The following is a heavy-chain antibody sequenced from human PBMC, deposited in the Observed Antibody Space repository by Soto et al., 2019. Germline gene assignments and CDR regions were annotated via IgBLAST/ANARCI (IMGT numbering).Heavy chain of an antibody. V-gene: IGHV3-23*01. CDR1: WFSFSNNS. CDR2: ISDSADRI. D-gene: IGHD3-3*01. CDR3: AREIERLLGY. Sequence: VPLRHCCKASWFSFSNNSVGWLLQAPGKGLDWVSSISDSADRIYYADSVKGRFTISRDNSKNTLYLQMNSLRAEDTAVYYCAREIERLLGYWGQGTLVTVSS. J-gene: IGHJ4*02.